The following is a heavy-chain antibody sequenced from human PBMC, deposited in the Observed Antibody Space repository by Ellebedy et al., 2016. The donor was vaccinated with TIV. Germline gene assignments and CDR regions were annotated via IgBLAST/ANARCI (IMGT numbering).Heavy chain of an antibody. CDR2: IKKDGSEE. D-gene: IGHD2-2*01. CDR3: ARDSLPVGTNWFDP. V-gene: IGHV3-7*03. J-gene: IGHJ5*02. CDR1: GFSFGTYW. Sequence: GESLKISCAASGFSFGTYWMSWVRQAPGKGLEWVGNIKKDGSEEYYADSVKGRFTISRDNAKNSLYLQMASLRAEDTAVYYCARDSLPVGTNWFDPWGQGTLVTVSS.